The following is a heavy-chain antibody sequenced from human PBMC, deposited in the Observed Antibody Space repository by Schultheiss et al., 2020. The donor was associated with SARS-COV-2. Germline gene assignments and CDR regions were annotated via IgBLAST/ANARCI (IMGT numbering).Heavy chain of an antibody. V-gene: IGHV4-34*01. CDR3: ARAQVITLDY. J-gene: IGHJ4*02. CDR1: GGSFSGYY. D-gene: IGHD3-16*01. CDR2: ISHSGST. Sequence: SETLSLTCAVYGGSFSGYYWSWIRQPPGKGLEWIGEISHSGSTNYNPSLKSRVTVSLDTSKNQFSLKLSSVTAADTAVYYCARAQVITLDYWGQGTLVTVSS.